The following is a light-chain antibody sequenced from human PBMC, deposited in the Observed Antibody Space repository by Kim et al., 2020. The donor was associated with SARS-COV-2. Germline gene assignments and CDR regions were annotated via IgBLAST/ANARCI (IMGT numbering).Light chain of an antibody. CDR3: QQTYSTPHT. CDR2: AAS. V-gene: IGKV1-39*01. J-gene: IGKJ1*01. Sequence: ASVGDRVTITCRTSQSISSYLNWYQQKPGKAPKLLIYAASSLQGGVPSSFSGSGSGTDFTLTISSLQAEDSATYYCQQTYSTPHTFGQGTKVDIK. CDR1: QSISSY.